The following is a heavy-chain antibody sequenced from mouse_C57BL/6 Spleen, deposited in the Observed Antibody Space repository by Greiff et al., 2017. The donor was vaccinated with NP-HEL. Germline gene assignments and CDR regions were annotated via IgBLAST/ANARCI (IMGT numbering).Heavy chain of an antibody. V-gene: IGHV1-69*01. D-gene: IGHD1-1*01. CDR2: IDPSDSYT. CDR1: GYTFTSYW. Sequence: QVQLQQPGAELVMPGASVKLSCKASGYTFTSYWMHWVKQRPGQGLEWIGEIDPSDSYTNYNQKFKGKSTLTVDKSSSTAYMQLSSLTSEDSAVYYCARYYGSHFDYWGQGTTLTVSS. CDR3: ARYYGSHFDY. J-gene: IGHJ2*01.